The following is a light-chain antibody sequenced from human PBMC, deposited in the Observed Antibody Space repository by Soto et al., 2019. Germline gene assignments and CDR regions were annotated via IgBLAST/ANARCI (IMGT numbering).Light chain of an antibody. CDR1: QGISSY. J-gene: IGKJ4*01. Sequence: IQLTQSPSSLSASVGDRVTITCRASQGISSYLAWYQQKPGKAPKLLIYAASTLQSGVPSRFRGRGSGKFFTLPITSLQPEDFAIYYCKLLISKPLILGGGTRVKI. CDR3: KLLISKPLI. V-gene: IGKV1-9*01. CDR2: AAS.